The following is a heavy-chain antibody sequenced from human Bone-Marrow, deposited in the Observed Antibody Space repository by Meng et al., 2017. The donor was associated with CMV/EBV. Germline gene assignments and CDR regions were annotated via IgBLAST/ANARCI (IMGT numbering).Heavy chain of an antibody. CDR3: ARGHDSSGYSYFDY. CDR2: MNPNRGNT. V-gene: IGHV1-8*01. J-gene: IGHJ4*02. CDR1: GYTFIYYD. Sequence: ASVKVSCKASGYTFIYYDIFWVRQASGQGLEWVGWMNPNRGNTAYAQKFQGRVTMTRDTSTGTAYMELNNLRSGDTAVYYCARGHDSSGYSYFDYWGQGTLVTVSS. D-gene: IGHD3-22*01.